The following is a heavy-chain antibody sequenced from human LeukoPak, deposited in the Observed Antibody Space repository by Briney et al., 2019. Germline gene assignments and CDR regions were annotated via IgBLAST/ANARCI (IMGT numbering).Heavy chain of an antibody. CDR1: GFTFSSYA. Sequence: GGSLRLSCAAPGFTFSSYAMSWVRQAPGKGLEWVSAISGSGGSTYYADSVKGRFTISRDNSKNTLYLQMNSLRAEDTAVYYCAKGLYYYDSSGYHDAFDIWGQGTMVTVSS. CDR3: AKGLYYYDSSGYHDAFDI. D-gene: IGHD3-22*01. J-gene: IGHJ3*02. CDR2: ISGSGGST. V-gene: IGHV3-23*01.